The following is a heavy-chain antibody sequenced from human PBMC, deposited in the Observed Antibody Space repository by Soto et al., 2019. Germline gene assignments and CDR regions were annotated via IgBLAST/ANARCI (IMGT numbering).Heavy chain of an antibody. CDR1: GGSVSSGSYY. J-gene: IGHJ6*02. CDR3: ARTHSGYDALGMDV. D-gene: IGHD5-12*01. Sequence: HVQLQESGPGLVKPSETLAVTCTVSGGSVSSGSYYWSWIRQPPGKGLEWVGCISDTGSGDYNPSLKSRVTISVHTSERQFSLRLTSVTAADTAVNNWARTHSGYDALGMDVWGQGTTVTVSS. V-gene: IGHV4-61*01. CDR2: ISDTGSG.